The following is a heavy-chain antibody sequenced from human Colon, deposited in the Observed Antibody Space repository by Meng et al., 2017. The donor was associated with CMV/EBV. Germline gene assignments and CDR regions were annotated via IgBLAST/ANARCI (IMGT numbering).Heavy chain of an antibody. D-gene: IGHD3-10*01. Sequence: PPGGAGLFKPSGPLPLTCALYGGSFSPYYWSWTRQSPGKGREWIAEIDHTGSTNYNPSLKSRVTISIDTSNSHFSLNLTSATAADTAVYYCARGGGTPIRGVLPFDFWGQGTLVTVSS. CDR1: GGSFSPYY. CDR3: ARGGGTPIRGVLPFDF. V-gene: IGHV4-34*01. J-gene: IGHJ4*02. CDR2: IDHTGST.